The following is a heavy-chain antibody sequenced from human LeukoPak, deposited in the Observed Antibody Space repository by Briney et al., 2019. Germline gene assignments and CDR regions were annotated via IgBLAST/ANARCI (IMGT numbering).Heavy chain of an antibody. J-gene: IGHJ4*02. CDR1: GFTFSSYG. D-gene: IGHD6-19*01. Sequence: GGSLRLSCAASGFTFSSYGMHWVRQAPGKGLEWVAFIRYDGSNKYYADSVKGRFTISRDNSKNTLYLQMNSLRAEDTAVYYCATQQWLVLVYWGQGTLVTVSS. CDR3: ATQQWLVLVY. V-gene: IGHV3-30*02. CDR2: IRYDGSNK.